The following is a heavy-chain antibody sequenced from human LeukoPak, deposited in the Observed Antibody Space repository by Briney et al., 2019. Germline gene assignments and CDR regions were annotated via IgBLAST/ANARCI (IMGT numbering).Heavy chain of an antibody. CDR3: ARGDNSAFDI. D-gene: IGHD3-22*01. J-gene: IGHJ3*02. CDR1: GFTFRSYR. Sequence: GGSLGRSCAASGFTFRSYRMNWVRQAPGKGLEWVAGIKQGESERYYVDSVNGRFTISRDNAKNSLYLQMNSLRAEDTAVYYCARGDNSAFDIWGQGTMVTVSS. V-gene: IGHV3-7*04. CDR2: IKQGESER.